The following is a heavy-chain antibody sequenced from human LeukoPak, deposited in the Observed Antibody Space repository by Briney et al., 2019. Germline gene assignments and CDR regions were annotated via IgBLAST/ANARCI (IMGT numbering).Heavy chain of an antibody. J-gene: IGHJ5*02. V-gene: IGHV1-2*02. CDR3: ARGGTRFWFDP. D-gene: IGHD2-15*01. CDR1: GYTFTSYD. CDR2: INPNSGDT. Sequence: ASVKVSCKASGYTFTSYDINWVRQAPGQGLEWMGWINPNSGDTNYAQKFQGRVTMTRDTSISTAYMELSRLRSDDTAVYYCARGGTRFWFDPWGQGTLVTVSS.